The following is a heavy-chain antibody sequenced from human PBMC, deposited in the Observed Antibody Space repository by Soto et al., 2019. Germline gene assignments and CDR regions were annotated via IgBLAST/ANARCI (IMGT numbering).Heavy chain of an antibody. CDR1: GFTFSTYG. V-gene: IGHV3-33*01. Sequence: QVQLVESGGGVVQPGTSLRLSCAASGFTFSTYGMHWVRQAPGKGLDWVALIWYDGSRTHYAESVKGRFTISRDNSKNTLLLQMNSLIGEDTAVYYCAREQIGVAGSTYDYWGQGTLVTVSS. J-gene: IGHJ4*02. CDR2: IWYDGSRT. CDR3: AREQIGVAGSTYDY. D-gene: IGHD6-19*01.